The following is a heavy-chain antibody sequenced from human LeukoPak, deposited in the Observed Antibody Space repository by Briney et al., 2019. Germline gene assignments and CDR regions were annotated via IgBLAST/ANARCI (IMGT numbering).Heavy chain of an antibody. Sequence: PGESLKISCNGSGYSFTNYWIAWVRQMPGRGLEWMVIINPSDSDTRYSPSFQGQVTISADKSISTAYLQWSSLKASNSAMYYCARAWNFDYWGQGTLVTVSS. J-gene: IGHJ4*02. CDR3: ARAWNFDY. CDR1: GYSFTNYW. D-gene: IGHD1-1*01. V-gene: IGHV5-51*01. CDR2: INPSDSDT.